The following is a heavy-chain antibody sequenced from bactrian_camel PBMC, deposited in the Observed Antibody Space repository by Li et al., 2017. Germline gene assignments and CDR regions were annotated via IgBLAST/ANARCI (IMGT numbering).Heavy chain of an antibody. CDR1: GFTASHFW. D-gene: IGHD3*01. J-gene: IGHJ4*01. CDR3: ATVGTYGLYPCGG. CDR2: INNGGSSR. Sequence: HVQLVESGGGLVQPGGSLTLSCAASGFTASHFWMYWVRQVPGKGFEWVASINNGGSSRYYADFVKGRFTISGSNAQNTVYLQMNSLKPEDTAVYYCATVGTYGLYPCGGWGQGTQVTVS. V-gene: IGHV3S6*01.